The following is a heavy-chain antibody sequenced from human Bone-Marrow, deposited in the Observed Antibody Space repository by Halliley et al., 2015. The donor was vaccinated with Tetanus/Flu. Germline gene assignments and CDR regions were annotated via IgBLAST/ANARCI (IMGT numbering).Heavy chain of an antibody. J-gene: IGHJ3*02. CDR3: ARQELLGSFNI. Sequence: KGREGMGIIFPGDSDPRYSPSFQGQVTISADKATKTPYLQWRSLKASDTAIYYCARQELLGSFNIWGQGTMVTVSS. V-gene: IGHV5-51*01. CDR2: IFPGDSDP. D-gene: IGHD2-21*01.